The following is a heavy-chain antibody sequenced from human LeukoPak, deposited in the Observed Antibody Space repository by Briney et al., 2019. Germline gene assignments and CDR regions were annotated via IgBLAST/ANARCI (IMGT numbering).Heavy chain of an antibody. CDR1: GFTFSSYG. CDR3: TKDTFGEQDY. D-gene: IGHD3-10*01. CDR2: IWYDGSNK. V-gene: IGHV3-33*06. Sequence: GRSLRLSCAASGFTFSSYGMHWVRQAPGKGLEWVAVIWYDGSNKYYADSVKGRFTISRDNSKNTLYLQMNSLRAEDTAVYYCTKDTFGEQDYWGQGTLVTVSS. J-gene: IGHJ4*02.